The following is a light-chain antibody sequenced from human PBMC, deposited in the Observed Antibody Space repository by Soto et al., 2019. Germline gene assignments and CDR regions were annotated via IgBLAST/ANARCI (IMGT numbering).Light chain of an antibody. CDR3: QQSYSTPVT. CDR2: AAS. V-gene: IGKV1-39*01. J-gene: IGKJ2*01. CDR1: QSIYNY. Sequence: DIQMTQSPSSLSASVGDRVTITCRASQSIYNYLNWYQQKPGKAPKLLIYAASSLQSGVPSRFSGSGSGTDFTLTISSLQPEDCATYYCQQSYSTPVTFGQGTKLESK.